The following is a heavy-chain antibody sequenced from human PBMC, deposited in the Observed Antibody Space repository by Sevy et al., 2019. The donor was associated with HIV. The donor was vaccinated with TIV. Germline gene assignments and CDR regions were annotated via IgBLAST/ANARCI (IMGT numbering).Heavy chain of an antibody. CDR3: ARANAYLTSDAFDL. CDR1: GASVSAANDY. Sequence: SETLSLICSVSGASVSAANDYWSWIRQPPGKGLEWIGYISYSGRTSYNPSLKSRLTISLDTSKNQFSLRLSSVTAADTALFYCARANAYLTSDAFDLWGQGTMVTVSS. CDR2: ISYSGRT. J-gene: IGHJ3*01. V-gene: IGHV4-31*03. D-gene: IGHD1-26*01.